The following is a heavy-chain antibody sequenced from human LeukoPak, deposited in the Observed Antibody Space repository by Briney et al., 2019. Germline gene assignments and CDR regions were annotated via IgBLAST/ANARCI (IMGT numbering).Heavy chain of an antibody. J-gene: IGHJ5*02. D-gene: IGHD1-26*01. V-gene: IGHV4-39*01. Sequence: SETLSLTCNVSGGSISSSSYNWGWIRQPPGKPLEWIGSVYYSGGTYYNPSLKSRVTISVDTSKNQFSLILNSVTAADTAVYYCARRHRGSYYSKHWFDPWGQGTLVTVSS. CDR3: ARRHRGSYYSKHWFDP. CDR2: VYYSGGT. CDR1: GGSISSSSYN.